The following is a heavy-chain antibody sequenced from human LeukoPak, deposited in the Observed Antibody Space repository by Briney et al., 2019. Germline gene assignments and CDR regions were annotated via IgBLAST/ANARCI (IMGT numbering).Heavy chain of an antibody. Sequence: ASVKLSCKASGYTFTGYYMHWVRQAPGQGLEWMGWISAYNGNTNYAQKLQGRVTMTTDTSTSTAYMELRSLRSDDTAVYYCARDFDFDYWGQGTLVTVSS. V-gene: IGHV1-18*04. CDR1: GYTFTGYY. J-gene: IGHJ4*02. CDR2: ISAYNGNT. CDR3: ARDFDFDY.